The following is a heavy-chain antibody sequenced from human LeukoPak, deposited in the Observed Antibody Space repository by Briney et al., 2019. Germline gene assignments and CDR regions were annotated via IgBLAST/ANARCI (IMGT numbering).Heavy chain of an antibody. D-gene: IGHD2-15*01. J-gene: IGHJ4*02. V-gene: IGHV4-4*07. CDR3: ARERCSGGSRYQDY. CDR2: IYTSGST. Sequence: SETLSLTCTVSGGSISSYYWSWIRQPAGKGLEWIGRIYTSGSTNYNPSLKSRVTMSVDTSKNQFSLKLSSVTAADTAVYYCARERCSGGSRYQDYWGQGTLVTVSS. CDR1: GGSISSYY.